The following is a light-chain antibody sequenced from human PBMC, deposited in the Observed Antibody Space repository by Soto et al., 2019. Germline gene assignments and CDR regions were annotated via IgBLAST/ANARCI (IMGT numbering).Light chain of an antibody. CDR3: QSYASSLSGYV. V-gene: IGLV1-40*01. CDR1: SSNIGAGYD. CDR2: GNS. Sequence: QSVLTQPPSVSGAPGQRVTISCTGSSSNIGAGYDVHWYQQLPGTAPKLLIYGNSNRPSGVPDRFSGSKSGTSAPLAITGLQAEDEADYYCQSYASSLSGYVFGNGTKVTVL. J-gene: IGLJ1*01.